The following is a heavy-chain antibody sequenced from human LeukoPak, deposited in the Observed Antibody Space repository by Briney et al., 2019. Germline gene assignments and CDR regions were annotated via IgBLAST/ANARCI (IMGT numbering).Heavy chain of an antibody. V-gene: IGHV1-18*01. CDR3: ARPGEYCSSTSCSPNDGLDI. CDR2: ISAYNGNT. CDR1: GYTFTSYG. Sequence: ASVKVSCKASGYTFTSYGISWVRQAPGQGLEWMGWISAYNGNTNYAQKLQGRVTMTRNTSISTAYMELSSLRSEGTAIYYCARPGEYCSSTSCSPNDGLDIWGQGTMVTVSS. D-gene: IGHD2-2*01. J-gene: IGHJ3*02.